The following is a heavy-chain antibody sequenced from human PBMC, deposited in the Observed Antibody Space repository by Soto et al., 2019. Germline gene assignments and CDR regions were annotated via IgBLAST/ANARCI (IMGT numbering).Heavy chain of an antibody. CDR2: IIPIFGTA. D-gene: IGHD5-12*01. V-gene: IGHV1-69*01. Sequence: QVQLVQSGAEVKKPGSSVKVSCKASVGTFSSYAISWVRQAPGQGLEWMGGIIPIFGTANYAQKFQGRVTITADESTSTAYMELSSLRSEDTAVYYCARLSEGKRATVFDYWGQGTLVTVSS. CDR1: VGTFSSYA. J-gene: IGHJ4*02. CDR3: ARLSEGKRATVFDY.